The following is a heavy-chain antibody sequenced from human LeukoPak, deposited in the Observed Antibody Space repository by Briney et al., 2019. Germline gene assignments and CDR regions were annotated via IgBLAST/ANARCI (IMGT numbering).Heavy chain of an antibody. Sequence: SETLSLTCAVSGGSISSSNWWSWVRQPPGKGLEWIGEIYHGGSTNYNPSLKSRVTISVDKSNNQFSLKLSSVTAADTAMYYCASHYGSGFDYWGQGTLVTVSS. D-gene: IGHD3-10*01. CDR2: IYHGGST. CDR3: ASHYGSGFDY. J-gene: IGHJ4*02. CDR1: GGSISSSNW. V-gene: IGHV4-4*02.